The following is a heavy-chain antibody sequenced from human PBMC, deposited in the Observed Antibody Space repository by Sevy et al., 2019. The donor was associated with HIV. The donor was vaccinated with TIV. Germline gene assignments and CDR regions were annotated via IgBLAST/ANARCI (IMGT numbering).Heavy chain of an antibody. V-gene: IGHV3-23*01. J-gene: IGHJ5*02. D-gene: IGHD2-2*01. Sequence: GGSLRLSCAASGFTFSSYAMSWVRQAPGKGLEWVSAISGSGGSTYYADSVKGQFTISRDNSKNTLYLQMNSLRAEDTAVYYCAKGVESCSSTSCYYGWFDPWGQGTLVTVSS. CDR1: GFTFSSYA. CDR3: AKGVESCSSTSCYYGWFDP. CDR2: ISGSGGST.